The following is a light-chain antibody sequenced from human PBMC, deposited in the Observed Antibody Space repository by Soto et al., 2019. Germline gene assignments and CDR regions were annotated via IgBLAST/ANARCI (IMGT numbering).Light chain of an antibody. J-gene: IGKJ4*01. V-gene: IGKV1-9*01. CDR2: LTS. CDR3: KQLLASHLT. Sequence: IQLTQSPSSLSASVGDRVTITCRASQGVSRYLAWYQQKPGKTPKLLISLTSTLQSGVTSRFSGGGSGTEFTLTISSLQPGDFATYYCKQLLASHLTFGGGTKVQIK. CDR1: QGVSRY.